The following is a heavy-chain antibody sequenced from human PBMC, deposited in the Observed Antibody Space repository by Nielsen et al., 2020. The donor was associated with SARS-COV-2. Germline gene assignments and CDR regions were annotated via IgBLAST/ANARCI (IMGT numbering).Heavy chain of an antibody. J-gene: IGHJ6*03. Sequence: ASVKVSCKASGYTFTSYYMHWVRQAPGQGLEWMGIINPSGGSTSYAQKLQGRVTMTRDTSTSTVYMELSSLRSEDTAVYYCARDILVMDSSSSFNYMDVWGKGTTVTVSS. CDR3: ARDILVMDSSSSFNYMDV. CDR2: INPSGGST. D-gene: IGHD6-6*01. CDR1: GYTFTSYY. V-gene: IGHV1-46*01.